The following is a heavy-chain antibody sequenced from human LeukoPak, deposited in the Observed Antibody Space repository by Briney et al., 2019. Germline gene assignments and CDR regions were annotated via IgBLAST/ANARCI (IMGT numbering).Heavy chain of an antibody. CDR3: ARVSYHSSGYYPFDH. CDR1: GFTFSDYY. J-gene: IGHJ4*02. Sequence: GGSLRPSCAASGFTFSDYYMSWIRQPPGKGLEWVSYISSSGGAIYYADSVKGRFTISRDNAKNSLYLQMNSLRAEDTAVYYCARVSYHSSGYYPFDHWGQGTLVTVSS. V-gene: IGHV3-11*01. D-gene: IGHD3-22*01. CDR2: ISSSGGAI.